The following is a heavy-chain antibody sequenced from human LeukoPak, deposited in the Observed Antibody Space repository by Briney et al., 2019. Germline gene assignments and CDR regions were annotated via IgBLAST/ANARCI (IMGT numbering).Heavy chain of an antibody. CDR2: MNPNSGNT. CDR3: ARVRRYYYYMDV. J-gene: IGHJ6*03. Sequence: ASVKVSCKASGYTFTSYDINWVRQATGQGLEWMGWMNPNSGNTGYAQKFQGRVTITRNTSISTAYMELSSLRSEDTAVYYCARVRRYYYYMDVWGKGTTVTISS. V-gene: IGHV1-8*03. CDR1: GYTFTSYD.